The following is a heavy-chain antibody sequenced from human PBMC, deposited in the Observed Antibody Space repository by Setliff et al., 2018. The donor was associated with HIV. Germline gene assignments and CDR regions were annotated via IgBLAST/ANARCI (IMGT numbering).Heavy chain of an antibody. CDR3: ARGPTRLDSGGYYSSACDI. V-gene: IGHV4-39*01. CDR1: GGSISSYY. J-gene: IGHJ3*02. CDR2: IYYSGST. Sequence: SETLSLTCTVSGGSISSYYWGWIRQPPGKGLEWIGSIYYSGSTYYNPSLKSRVTISVDTSKNQFSLKLSSVTAADTAVYYCARGPTRLDSGGYYSSACDIWGQGTMVTVSS. D-gene: IGHD3-22*01.